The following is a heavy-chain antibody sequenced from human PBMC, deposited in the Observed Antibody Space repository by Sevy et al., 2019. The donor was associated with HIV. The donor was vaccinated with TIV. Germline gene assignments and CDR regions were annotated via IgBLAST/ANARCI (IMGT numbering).Heavy chain of an antibody. CDR3: TRPSGVRGGYEDY. Sequence: GGSLRLSCAASGFTFSGSAMHWVRQASGKGLEWVGRIRSKANSYATADAASVKGRFTISRDDSKNTAYLQMNSLKTEDTAVYYCTRPSGVRGGYEDYWGQGTLVTVSS. CDR2: IRSKANSYAT. CDR1: GFTFSGSA. V-gene: IGHV3-73*01. D-gene: IGHD3-10*01. J-gene: IGHJ4*02.